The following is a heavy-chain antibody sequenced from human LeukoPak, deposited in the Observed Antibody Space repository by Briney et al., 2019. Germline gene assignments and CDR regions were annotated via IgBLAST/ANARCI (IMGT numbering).Heavy chain of an antibody. J-gene: IGHJ4*02. V-gene: IGHV3-23*01. CDR3: AKVETSGGANCYALDY. CDR1: GFTFSSYA. Sequence: PGGSLRLSCAASGFTFSSYAMNWVRQAPAKGLEWVSAISGSDGSTYYADSVKGRFTISRDDSQNTLYLQMNSLSAEDTAVYYCAKVETSGGANCYALDYWGQGTLVTVSS. CDR2: ISGSDGST. D-gene: IGHD2-2*01.